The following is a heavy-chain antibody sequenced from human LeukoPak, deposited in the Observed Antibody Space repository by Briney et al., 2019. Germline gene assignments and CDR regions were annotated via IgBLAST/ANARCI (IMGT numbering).Heavy chain of an antibody. CDR1: GGSISSGGYS. V-gene: IGHV4-30-2*01. D-gene: IGHD3-3*01. J-gene: IGHJ4*02. CDR3: ARVSSDFWSGPMPPDY. CDR2: IYHSGST. Sequence: SETLSLTCAVSGGSISSGGYSGSWFRQPPGKGLEWIGYIYHSGSTYYNPSLKSRVTISVDRSKNQFSLKLSSVTAADTAVYYCARVSSDFWSGPMPPDYWGQGTLVTVSS.